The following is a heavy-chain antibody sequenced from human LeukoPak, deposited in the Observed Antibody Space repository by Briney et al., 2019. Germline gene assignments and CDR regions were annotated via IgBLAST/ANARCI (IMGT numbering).Heavy chain of an antibody. CDR1: GFTFSNAW. J-gene: IGHJ4*02. V-gene: IGHV3-15*01. D-gene: IGHD6-13*01. CDR2: IKSKTDGGTT. CDR3: TTPGYSSSWDDY. Sequence: GGSLRLSCAASGFTFSNAWMSWVRQAPGKGLEWVGRIKSKTDGGTTDYAAPVKGRFTISRDDSKNTLYLQMNSLKTEDTAVCYCTTPGYSSSWDDYWGQGTLVTVSS.